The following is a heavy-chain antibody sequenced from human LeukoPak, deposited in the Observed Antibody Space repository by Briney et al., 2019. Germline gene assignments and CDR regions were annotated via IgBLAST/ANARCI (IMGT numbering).Heavy chain of an antibody. CDR2: ISSSSSYI. D-gene: IGHD3-10*01. CDR3: ARDGEIGYCGSGSYYNPAADY. CDR1: GFTFSSYS. J-gene: IGHJ4*02. Sequence: TGGSLRLSCAASGFTFSSYSMNWVRQAPGKGLEWVSSISSSSSYIYYADSVKGRFTISRDNAKNSLYLQMNSLRAEDTAVYYCARDGEIGYCGSGSYYNPAADYWGQGTLVTVSS. V-gene: IGHV3-21*01.